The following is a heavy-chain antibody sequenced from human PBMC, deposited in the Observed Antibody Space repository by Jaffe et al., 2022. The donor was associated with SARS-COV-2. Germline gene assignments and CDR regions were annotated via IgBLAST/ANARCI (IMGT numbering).Heavy chain of an antibody. Sequence: QVQLQESGPGLVKPSETLSLTCSVSGYSISTDYYWGWIRQSPGKGLEWIGSIYHTGGTNITSLKGRVTISIDSSKNQFSLKLTSVTAADTAVFYCARSRSSIGYFDLWGRGTLVTVSS. J-gene: IGHJ2*01. CDR2: IYHTGGT. CDR3: ARSRSSIGYFDL. D-gene: IGHD2-2*01. CDR1: GYSISTDYY. V-gene: IGHV4-38-2*02.